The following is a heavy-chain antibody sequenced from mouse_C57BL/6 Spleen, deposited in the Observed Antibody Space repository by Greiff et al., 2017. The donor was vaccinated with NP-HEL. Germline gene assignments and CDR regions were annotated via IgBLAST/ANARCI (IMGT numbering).Heavy chain of an antibody. D-gene: IGHD4-1*01. CDR1: GFNIKDDY. V-gene: IGHV14-4*01. CDR3: TTSPGTSY. Sequence: VQLQQSGAELVRPGASVKLSCTASGFNIKDDYMHWVKQRPEQGLEWIGWIDPENGDTEYASKFQGKATITADTSSNTAYLQLSSLTSEDTAVYYCTTSPGTSYGGQGTLVTVSA. CDR2: IDPENGDT. J-gene: IGHJ3*01.